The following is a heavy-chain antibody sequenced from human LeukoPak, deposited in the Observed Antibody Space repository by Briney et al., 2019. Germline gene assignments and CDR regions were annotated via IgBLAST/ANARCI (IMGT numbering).Heavy chain of an antibody. CDR2: TYYRSKWYN. D-gene: IGHD4-23*01. Sequence: KPSQTLSLTCAISGDSVSSNSAAWNCIRQSPSRGLECLGRTYYRSKWYNDYAVSVKSRITINPDTSKNQFSLQLNSVTPEDTAVYYCAREAVVTPGVFDIWGQGTMVTVSS. J-gene: IGHJ3*02. CDR1: GDSVSSNSAA. CDR3: AREAVVTPGVFDI. V-gene: IGHV6-1*01.